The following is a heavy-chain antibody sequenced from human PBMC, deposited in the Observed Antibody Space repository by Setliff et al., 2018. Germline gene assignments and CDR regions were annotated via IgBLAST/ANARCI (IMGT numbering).Heavy chain of an antibody. V-gene: IGHV4-59*08. J-gene: IGHJ5*02. CDR3: ARHEFVGGYYGCNWFDP. CDR1: GDSINPYY. D-gene: IGHD3-10*01. Sequence: SETLSLTCSVSGDSINPYYWTWIRQPPGKGLEWIGFIYYSGSTNYNPSLKSRVTISVDTSKNQFSLQVTSVTATDTAVYYCARHEFVGGYYGCNWFDPWGQGTLVTVSS. CDR2: IYYSGST.